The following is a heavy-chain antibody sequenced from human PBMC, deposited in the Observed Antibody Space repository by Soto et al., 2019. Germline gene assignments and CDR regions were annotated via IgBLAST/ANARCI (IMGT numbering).Heavy chain of an antibody. D-gene: IGHD3-3*01. CDR2: IYPGDSDT. V-gene: IGHV5-51*01. CDR1: GNSFNNW. J-gene: IGHJ4*02. CDR3: ARSLGENYDFWSGYGLDD. Sequence: PGESLKISCKGLGNSFNNWIGWVRQMPGKGLEWVGIIYPGDSDTRYSPSFQGQVTISADKSISTAYLQWSSLKASDTAMYYCARSLGENYDFWSGYGLDDWGQGTLVTVSS.